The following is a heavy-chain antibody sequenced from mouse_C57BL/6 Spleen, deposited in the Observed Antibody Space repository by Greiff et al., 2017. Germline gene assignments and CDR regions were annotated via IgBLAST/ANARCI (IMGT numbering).Heavy chain of an antibody. CDR2: ISYDGSN. CDR1: GYSITSGYY. V-gene: IGHV3-6*01. CDR3: ARDQEY. J-gene: IGHJ2*01. Sequence: EVQLQQSGPGLVKPSQSLSLTCSVTGYSITSGYYWNWIRQFPGNKLEWMGYISYDGSNNYNPSLKNRISITRDTSKNQFFLKLNSVTTEDTATYYCARDQEYWGQGTTLTVSS. D-gene: IGHD3-2*02.